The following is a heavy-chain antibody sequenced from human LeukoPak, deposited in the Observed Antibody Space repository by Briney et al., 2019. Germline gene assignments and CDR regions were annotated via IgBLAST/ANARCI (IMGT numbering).Heavy chain of an antibody. V-gene: IGHV3-21*01. D-gene: IGHD3-10*01. Sequence: GGSLRLSCAASGFSFSNYNMNWVRRAPGKGLEWVSSILGSSDDTYYAESVKGRFTISRDNAKNSLYLQMNSLRAEDTAVYYCAKDMDVGDYGSGDYFDYCGQGTLVTVSS. CDR1: GFSFSNYN. CDR3: AKDMDVGDYGSGDYFDY. J-gene: IGHJ4*02. CDR2: ILGSSDDT.